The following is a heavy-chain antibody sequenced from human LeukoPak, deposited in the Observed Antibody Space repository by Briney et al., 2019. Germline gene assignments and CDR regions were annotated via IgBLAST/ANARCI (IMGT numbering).Heavy chain of an antibody. Sequence: GGSLRLSCAASGFTFSSYGMHWVRRAPGKGLEWVAVIWYDGSDKYYADSVKGRFTISRDNSKNTLYLQMNSLRAEDTAVYYCARAGSKDAFDIWGQGTMVTVSS. J-gene: IGHJ3*02. CDR3: ARAGSKDAFDI. CDR2: IWYDGSDK. CDR1: GFTFSSYG. V-gene: IGHV3-33*01. D-gene: IGHD4-11*01.